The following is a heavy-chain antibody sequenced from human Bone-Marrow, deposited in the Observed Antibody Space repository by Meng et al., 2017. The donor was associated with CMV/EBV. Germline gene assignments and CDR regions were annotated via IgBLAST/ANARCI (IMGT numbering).Heavy chain of an antibody. D-gene: IGHD1-26*01. CDR3: AKEGGSYAFGAFDI. CDR2: ISWDGGST. Sequence: GGSLRLSCAASGFTFDDYTMHWVRQAPGKGLEWVSLISWDGGSTYYADSVKGRFTIPRDNSKNSLYLQMNSLRTEDTALYYCAKEGGSYAFGAFDIWGQGTMVTVSS. J-gene: IGHJ3*02. V-gene: IGHV3-43*01. CDR1: GFTFDDYT.